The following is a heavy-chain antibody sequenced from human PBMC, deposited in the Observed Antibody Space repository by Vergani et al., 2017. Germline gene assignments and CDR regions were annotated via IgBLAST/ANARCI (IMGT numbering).Heavy chain of an antibody. Sequence: QVQLQESGPGLVKPSQTLSLTCTVSGGSISRGGYYWSWIRQHPGKGLEWIGYIYYSGSTYYNPSLKSRVTISVDTSKNQFSLKLSSVTAADTAVYYCARRIKRLFWRGYSNWFDPWGQGTLVTVSS. CDR3: ARRIKRLFWRGYSNWFDP. D-gene: IGHD3-3*01. CDR1: GGSISRGGYY. CDR2: IYYSGST. J-gene: IGHJ5*02. V-gene: IGHV4-31*03.